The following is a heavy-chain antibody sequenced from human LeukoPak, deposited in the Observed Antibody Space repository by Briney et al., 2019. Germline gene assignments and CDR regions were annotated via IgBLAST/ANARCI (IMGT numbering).Heavy chain of an antibody. J-gene: IGHJ4*02. CDR3: ARGLKAVALYYLDY. V-gene: IGHV1-18*01. CDR2: ISAYNGNT. D-gene: IGHD6-19*01. CDR1: GYTFTSYG. Sequence: ASVKVSCKASGYTFTSYGISWVRQAPGQGLEWMGWISAYNGNTNYAQKFQGRVTMTRNTSISTAYMELSSLRSEDTAVYYCARGLKAVALYYLDYWGQGTLVTVSS.